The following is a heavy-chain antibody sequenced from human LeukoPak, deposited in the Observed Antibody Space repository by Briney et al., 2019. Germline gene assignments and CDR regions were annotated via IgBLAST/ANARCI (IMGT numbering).Heavy chain of an antibody. Sequence: SETLSLTCAVSGGSISSGGYSWSWIRQPPGKGLEWIGYIYHSGSTYYNPSLKSRVTISVDTSKNQFSLKLSSVTAADTAVYYCARRVTGRPYYFDYWGQGTLVTVSS. CDR3: ARRVTGRPYYFDY. D-gene: IGHD1-20*01. CDR2: IYHSGST. V-gene: IGHV4-30-2*01. CDR1: GGSISSGGYS. J-gene: IGHJ4*02.